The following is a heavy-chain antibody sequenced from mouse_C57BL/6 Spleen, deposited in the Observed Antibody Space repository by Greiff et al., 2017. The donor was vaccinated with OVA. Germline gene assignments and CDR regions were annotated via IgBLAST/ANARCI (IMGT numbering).Heavy chain of an antibody. CDR1: GFTFSSYA. Sequence: EVKLMESGGGLVKPGGSLKLSCAASGFTFSSYAMSWVRQTPEKRLEWVATISDGGSYTYYPDNVKGRFTISRDNAKNNLYLQMSHLKSEDTAMYYCARAPLLLRYFDVWGTGTTVTVSS. J-gene: IGHJ1*03. D-gene: IGHD1-2*01. CDR2: ISDGGSYT. V-gene: IGHV5-4*03. CDR3: ARAPLLLRYFDV.